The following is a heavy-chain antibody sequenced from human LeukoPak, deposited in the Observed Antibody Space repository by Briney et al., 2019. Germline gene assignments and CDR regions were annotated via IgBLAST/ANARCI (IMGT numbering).Heavy chain of an antibody. CDR3: ARGLNAYSSSWYYFDY. CDR2: ISSSSSTI. Sequence: GGSLRLSCAASGFTFSSYSMNWVRQAPGKGLEWVSYISSSSSTIYYADSVKGRFTISRDNAKNSLYLQTNSLRDEDTAVYYCARGLNAYSSSWYYFDYWGQGTLVTVSS. V-gene: IGHV3-48*02. CDR1: GFTFSSYS. J-gene: IGHJ4*02. D-gene: IGHD6-13*01.